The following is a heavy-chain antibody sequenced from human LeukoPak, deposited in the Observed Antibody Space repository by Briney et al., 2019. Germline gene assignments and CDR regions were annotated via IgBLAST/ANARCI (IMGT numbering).Heavy chain of an antibody. J-gene: IGHJ4*02. V-gene: IGHV4-38-2*02. D-gene: IGHD2-8*01. CDR1: GSSITSTYY. CDR2: VFQLQTVRS. CDR3: ARVLHAPKFIDS. Sequence: SETLSLTCTVSGSSITSTYYWAWFRQPPGKGLEWIATVFQLQTVRSFYNKSLESRVTMSLDTSQNQFSLNLTSVTAADTALYFCARVLHAPKFIDSWGQGTLVAVSS.